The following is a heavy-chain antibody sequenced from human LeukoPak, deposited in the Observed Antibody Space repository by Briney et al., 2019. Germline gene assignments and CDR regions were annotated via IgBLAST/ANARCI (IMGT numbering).Heavy chain of an antibody. V-gene: IGHV4-31*03. Sequence: SETLSLTCTVSGGSISSGGYYWSWIRQHPGKGLEWIGYIYYSGSTYYNPSLKSRVTISVDKSNHQLTLEMKSVTAADTAIYYCARDLGYYYGLDIWSRGTTVTVPS. CDR2: IYYSGST. CDR3: ARDLGYYYGLDI. D-gene: IGHD3-16*01. CDR1: GGSISSGGYY. J-gene: IGHJ6*02.